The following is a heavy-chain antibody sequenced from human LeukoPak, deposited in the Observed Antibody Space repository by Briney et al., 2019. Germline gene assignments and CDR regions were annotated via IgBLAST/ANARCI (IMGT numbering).Heavy chain of an antibody. J-gene: IGHJ3*02. CDR3: ARDLSGLSHDAFDI. V-gene: IGHV3-21*01. D-gene: IGHD3-10*01. CDR1: GFTFSRYG. Sequence: GGSLRLSCAASGFTFSRYGMHWVRQAPGKGLEWVSSISSSSSYIYYADSVKGRFTISRDNAKNSLYLQMNSLRAEDTAVYYCARDLSGLSHDAFDIWGQGTMVTVSS. CDR2: ISSSSSYI.